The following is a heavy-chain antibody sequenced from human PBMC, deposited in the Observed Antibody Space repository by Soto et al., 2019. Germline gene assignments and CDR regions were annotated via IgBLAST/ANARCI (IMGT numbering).Heavy chain of an antibody. CDR1: GFTFITYA. V-gene: IGHV3-23*01. J-gene: IGHJ4*02. CDR2: ISPSGGST. Sequence: EVQLLESGGGLVQPGGSLRLSCAASGFTFITYAMSWVRQAPGKGLEWVSAISPSGGSTYYADSVKGRFSISRDNSRKTLFLEMNSLRAEDTAVYYCAKDPYDFSSAYGSWGQGTLVTVSS. CDR3: AKDPYDFSSAYGS. D-gene: IGHD3-3*01.